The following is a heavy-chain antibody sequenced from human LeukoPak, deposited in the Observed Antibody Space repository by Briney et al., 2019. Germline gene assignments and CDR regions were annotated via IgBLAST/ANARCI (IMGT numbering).Heavy chain of an antibody. CDR3: ARDLMTTPTWDFDY. D-gene: IGHD4-17*01. V-gene: IGHV1-2*02. CDR1: GYTFTGYY. CDR2: INPNNGAT. Sequence: APVNPSCKGSGYTFTGYYMHWVRQAPGQGLEWMAWINPNNGATHYAQKFQGRVAVTRDTSISTAYMELSSLESDDTAVYYCARDLMTTPTWDFDYWGQGTL. J-gene: IGHJ4*02.